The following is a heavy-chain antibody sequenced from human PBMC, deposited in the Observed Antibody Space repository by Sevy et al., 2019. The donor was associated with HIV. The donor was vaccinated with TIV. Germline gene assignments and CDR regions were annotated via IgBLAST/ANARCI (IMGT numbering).Heavy chain of an antibody. J-gene: IGHJ6*02. CDR2: FCPGDSDI. V-gene: IGHV5-51*01. Sequence: VESLKISCKISGYSFTSYCIGWVRQMTGKGLEWMGIFCPGDSDISYSPSFQGQVTISADKSISTVYLQWRSLKASDTAMYYCTRQGPSDGMDVWGRGITVTVSS. CDR3: TRQGPSDGMDV. CDR1: GYSFTSYC.